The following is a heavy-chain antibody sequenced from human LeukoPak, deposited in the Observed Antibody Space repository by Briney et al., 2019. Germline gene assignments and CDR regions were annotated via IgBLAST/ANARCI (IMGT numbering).Heavy chain of an antibody. J-gene: IGHJ4*02. CDR2: IYYSGST. CDR3: ASYGAAAGTFDY. V-gene: IGHV4-59*01. Sequence: SETLSLTCTVSGGSMSSYYWSWIRQPPGEGLEWIAYIYYSGSTHYNPSLESRVTISVDTSKNQFSLRVSFVTTADTAVYYCASYGAAAGTFDYWGQGTLVTVSS. CDR1: GGSMSSYY. D-gene: IGHD6-13*01.